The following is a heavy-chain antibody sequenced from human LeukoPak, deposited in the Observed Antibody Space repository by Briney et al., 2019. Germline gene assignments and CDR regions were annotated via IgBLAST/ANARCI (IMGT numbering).Heavy chain of an antibody. CDR3: ARDDYGDYRGVDY. Sequence: KPSETLSLTCAVYGGSFSGYYWSWLRQPPGKGLEWIGEINHSGSTNYNSSLKSRVTISVDTSKNQFSLKLSSVTAADTAVYYCARDDYGDYRGVDYWGRGTLVTVSS. CDR2: INHSGST. CDR1: GGSFSGYY. D-gene: IGHD4-17*01. J-gene: IGHJ4*02. V-gene: IGHV4-34*01.